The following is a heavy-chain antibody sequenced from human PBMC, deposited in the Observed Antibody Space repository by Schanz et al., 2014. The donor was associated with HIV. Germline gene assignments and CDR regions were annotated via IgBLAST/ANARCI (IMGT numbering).Heavy chain of an antibody. V-gene: IGHV3-33*01. CDR3: ARFANWAFDI. D-gene: IGHD1-1*01. CDR1: GFTFRNYG. J-gene: IGHJ3*02. CDR2: IWYDGTKK. Sequence: QVQLVESGGGVVQPGASLRLSCAASGFTFRNYGMHWVRQAPGKGLEWVAVIWYDGTKKYYADSVKGRFTISRDNSKNTVYLQMNSLRVEDTAVYYCARFANWAFDIWGQGTTVTVSS.